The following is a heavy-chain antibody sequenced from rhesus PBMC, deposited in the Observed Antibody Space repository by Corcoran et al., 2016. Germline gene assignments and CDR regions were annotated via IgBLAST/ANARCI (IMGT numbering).Heavy chain of an antibody. CDR1: GGSFSSYW. CDR2: IYGSSARP. J-gene: IGHJ5-1*01. D-gene: IGHD4-35*01. Sequence: QVQLQESGPGLVKPSETLSLTCAVSGGSFSSYWWGWIRQPPGKGLEWIGNIYGSSARPQYTPSLTSRATISRDTSTNHFSLKLSSVTAADTAVYYCARVPTTVTSYNRFDVWGPGVLVTVSS. V-gene: IGHV4S18*01. CDR3: ARVPTTVTSYNRFDV.